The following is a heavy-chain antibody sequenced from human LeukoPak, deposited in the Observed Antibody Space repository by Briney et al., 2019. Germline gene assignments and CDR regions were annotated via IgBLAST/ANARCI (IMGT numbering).Heavy chain of an antibody. CDR1: GGSISSYY. CDR2: IYYSGST. V-gene: IGHV4-39*07. CDR3: ARVSYTYYYDSSGGGAFDI. D-gene: IGHD3-22*01. J-gene: IGHJ3*02. Sequence: SETLSLTCTVSGGSISSYYWGWIRQPPGKGLEWIGSIYYSGSTYYNPSLKSRVTISVDTSKNQFSLKLSSVTAADTAVYYCARVSYTYYYDSSGGGAFDIWGQGTMVTVSS.